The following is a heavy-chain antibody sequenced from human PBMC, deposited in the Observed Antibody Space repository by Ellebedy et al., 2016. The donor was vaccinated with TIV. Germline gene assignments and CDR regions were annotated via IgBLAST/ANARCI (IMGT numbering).Heavy chain of an antibody. CDR3: ARGSPPYCGGDCYLDY. Sequence: PGGSLRLSCAASGFTFSSYAMSWVRQAPGKGLEWVSTISHTGSRTYYADSVEGRFTISRDNSKNTLYLQMNSLRAEDTAVYYCARGSPPYCGGDCYLDYWGQGTLVTVPS. V-gene: IGHV3-23*01. J-gene: IGHJ4*02. D-gene: IGHD2-21*02. CDR2: ISHTGSRT. CDR1: GFTFSSYA.